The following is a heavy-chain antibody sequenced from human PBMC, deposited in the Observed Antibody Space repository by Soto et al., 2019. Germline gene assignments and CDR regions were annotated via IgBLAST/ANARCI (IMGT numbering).Heavy chain of an antibody. V-gene: IGHV3-11*06. J-gene: IGHJ6*02. Sequence: GGSLRLSCAASGFTFSDYYMSWIRQAPGKGLEWVSYISSSSSYTNYADSVKGRFTISRDNAKNSLYLQMNSLRAEDTAVYYRARDNPDSSGYYYYYYYGMDVWGQGTTVTVSS. CDR2: ISSSSSYT. CDR1: GFTFSDYY. CDR3: ARDNPDSSGYYYYYYYGMDV. D-gene: IGHD3-22*01.